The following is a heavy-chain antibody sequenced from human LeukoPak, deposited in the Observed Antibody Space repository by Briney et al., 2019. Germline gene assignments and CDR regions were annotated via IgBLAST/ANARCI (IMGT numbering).Heavy chain of an antibody. V-gene: IGHV4-61*02. CDR1: GDSISSGDYY. D-gene: IGHD1-26*01. Sequence: SETLSLTCTVSGDSISSGDYYWSWIRQPAGKGLEWIGRISSSGSTYYNPSLKSRVTISVDTSKNQFSLKLSSVTAAGTAVYYCASLPLVGATEGGLDYWGQGTLVTVSS. J-gene: IGHJ4*02. CDR2: ISSSGST. CDR3: ASLPLVGATEGGLDY.